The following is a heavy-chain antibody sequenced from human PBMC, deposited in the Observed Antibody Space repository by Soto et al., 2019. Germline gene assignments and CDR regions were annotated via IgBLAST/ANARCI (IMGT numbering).Heavy chain of an antibody. CDR1: GFTFSSYW. D-gene: IGHD4-17*01. Sequence: EVQLVESGGGLVKPGGSLRLSCAASGFTFSSYWMSWVRQAPGKGLEWVANIKQDGSEKYYVDSVKGRFTISRDNAKNSLYMQMNSLRAEDTAVYYCATEPTNDYGDYESFGIWGQGTLVTVSS. J-gene: IGHJ4*02. CDR3: ATEPTNDYGDYESFGI. V-gene: IGHV3-7*03. CDR2: IKQDGSEK.